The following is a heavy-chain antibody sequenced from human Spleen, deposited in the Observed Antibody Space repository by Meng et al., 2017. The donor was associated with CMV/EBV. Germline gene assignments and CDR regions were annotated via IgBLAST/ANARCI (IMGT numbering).Heavy chain of an antibody. CDR2: IYPDDSDA. Sequence: GESLKISCQASGYTFTNYYIAWVRQMPGHALEWVGIIYPDDSDATYSPSFQGQVTILADKSINTAYLQWSSLKVSDTAMYYCARLPVSFCSSAKCYFSYFDYLGQGTLVTVSS. CDR1: GYTFTNYY. CDR3: ARLPVSFCSSAKCYFSYFDY. D-gene: IGHD2-2*01. J-gene: IGHJ4*02. V-gene: IGHV5-51*01.